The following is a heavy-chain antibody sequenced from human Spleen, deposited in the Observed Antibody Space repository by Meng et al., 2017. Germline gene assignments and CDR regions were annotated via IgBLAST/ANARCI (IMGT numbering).Heavy chain of an antibody. V-gene: IGHV1-8*01. CDR3: ARMRSGYDIDY. Sequence: ASVKVSCKASGYTFTNYDINWVRQATGQGLEWMGWMNPNSGNTGYAQKFQGRITMTRSTSISTAYMELSFLGSEDTAVYYCARMRSGYDIDYWGQGMLVTVSS. J-gene: IGHJ4*02. D-gene: IGHD3-3*01. CDR2: MNPNSGNT. CDR1: GYTFTNYD.